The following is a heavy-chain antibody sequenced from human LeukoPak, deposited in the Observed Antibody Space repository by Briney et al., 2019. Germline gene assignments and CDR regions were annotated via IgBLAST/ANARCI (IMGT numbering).Heavy chain of an antibody. CDR1: GFSVSSNY. CDR2: ISGNGAGT. Sequence: PGGSLRLSCAASGFSVSSNYMSWVRQAPGKGLEWVSAISGNGAGTYYTDSVKGRFTISRDNSKNTLHLQMDSLRVEDTAIYYCAKNRAVTPFYDYWGQGTLVTVSS. V-gene: IGHV3-23*01. D-gene: IGHD4-11*01. J-gene: IGHJ4*02. CDR3: AKNRAVTPFYDY.